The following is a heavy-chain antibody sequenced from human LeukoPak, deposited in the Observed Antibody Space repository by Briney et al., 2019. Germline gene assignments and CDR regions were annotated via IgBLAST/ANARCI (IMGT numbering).Heavy chain of an antibody. V-gene: IGHV3-23*01. CDR3: AKDREGITIFPHDY. D-gene: IGHD3-3*01. CDR1: GFTFSSYA. Sequence: GGSLRLSCAASGFTFSSYAMGWVRQAPGKGLEWVSAISGSGGSTYYADSVKGRFTISRDNSKNTLYLQMNSLRAEDTAVYYCAKDREGITIFPHDYWGQGTLVTVSS. CDR2: ISGSGGST. J-gene: IGHJ4*02.